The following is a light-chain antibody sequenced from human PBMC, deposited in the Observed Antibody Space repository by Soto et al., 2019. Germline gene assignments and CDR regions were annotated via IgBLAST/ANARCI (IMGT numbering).Light chain of an antibody. CDR3: QQYNNWPPIT. V-gene: IGKV3-15*01. CDR1: QSVSSK. J-gene: IGKJ5*01. Sequence: EIVMTQSPATLSVSPGERATLSCRASQSVSSKLAWYQQKPGQAPRLLIYGASTRATGIPARFSGSGSETEFTLTISSLQSEDFAIYYCQQYNNWPPITFGQGTRLEIK. CDR2: GAS.